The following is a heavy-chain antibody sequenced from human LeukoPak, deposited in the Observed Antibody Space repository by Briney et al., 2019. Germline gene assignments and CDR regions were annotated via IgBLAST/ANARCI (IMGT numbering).Heavy chain of an antibody. D-gene: IGHD2-15*01. J-gene: IGHJ4*02. CDR2: ISSSGSTI. CDR3: ARTLVVLTATSSY. CDR1: GFTFSSYE. V-gene: IGHV3-48*03. Sequence: PGGALRLSCAASGFTFSSYEMNWGRQAPGKGLGWVSYISSSGSTIYYADSVRGRFTISRDNAKNSLYLQMNSLRAEDTAVYYCARTLVVLTATSSYWGQGTLVTVSS.